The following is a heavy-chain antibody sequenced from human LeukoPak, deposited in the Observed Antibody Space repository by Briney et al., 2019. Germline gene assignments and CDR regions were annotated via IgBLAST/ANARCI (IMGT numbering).Heavy chain of an antibody. Sequence: PGGSLRLSCAASGFTFSSYAMSWVRQAPGKGQERVSAFSGSGGSTYHADSVKGRFTISRDNSKNTLYLHMNRLRAEDTAVYYCATIPYYDFWSGYYYYYYMDVWGKGTTVTVSS. V-gene: IGHV3-23*01. CDR3: ATIPYYDFWSGYYYYYYMDV. D-gene: IGHD3-3*01. CDR2: FSGSGGST. CDR1: GFTFSSYA. J-gene: IGHJ6*03.